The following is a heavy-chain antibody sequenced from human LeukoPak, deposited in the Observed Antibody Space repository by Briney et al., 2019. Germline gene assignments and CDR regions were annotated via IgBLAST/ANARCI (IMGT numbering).Heavy chain of an antibody. CDR3: ARQGGYLSPMGI. Sequence: PSETLSLTCTVSGGSISSYHWSWIRQPPGKGLEWIGYIYYSGSTNYNPSLRSRVTISVDTSKNQFSLKLSSVTAADTAVYHCARQGGYLSPMGIWGQGTMVTVSS. V-gene: IGHV4-59*08. CDR2: IYYSGST. CDR1: GGSISSYH. J-gene: IGHJ3*02. D-gene: IGHD3-10*01.